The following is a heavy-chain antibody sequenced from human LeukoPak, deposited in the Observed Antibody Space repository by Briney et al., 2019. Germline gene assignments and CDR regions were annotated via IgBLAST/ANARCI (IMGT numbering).Heavy chain of an antibody. J-gene: IGHJ3*02. V-gene: IGHV3-48*04. D-gene: IGHD2-2*01. Sequence: GGSLRLSCAASGFTFSTYSVNWVRQSLGKGLGWVSYISSPGDTIFYADSVKGRFTISRDNAENSLYLQMNSLRAEDTAVYYCATFFDCRSTSCTGAVGAFDIWGQGTMVTVSS. CDR1: GFTFSTYS. CDR3: ATFFDCRSTSCTGAVGAFDI. CDR2: ISSPGDTI.